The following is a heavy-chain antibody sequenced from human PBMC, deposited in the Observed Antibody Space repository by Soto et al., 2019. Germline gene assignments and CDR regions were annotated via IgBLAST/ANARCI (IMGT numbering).Heavy chain of an antibody. CDR1: GGTFSSYA. V-gene: IGHV1-69*13. J-gene: IGHJ2*01. Sequence: SVKVSCKASGGTFSSYAISWVRQAPGQGLEWMGGIIPIFGTANYAQKFQGRVTITADESTSTAYMELSSLRSEDTAVYYCARRGNYYDSSGYYPYWYFDLWGRGTLVTVSS. D-gene: IGHD3-22*01. CDR2: IIPIFGTA. CDR3: ARRGNYYDSSGYYPYWYFDL.